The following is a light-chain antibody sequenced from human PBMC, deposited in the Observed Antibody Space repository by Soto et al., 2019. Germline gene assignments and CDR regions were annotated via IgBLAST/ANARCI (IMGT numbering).Light chain of an antibody. CDR3: QQYNDWPLT. Sequence: EIVMTQSPATLSVSRGEGATLSCRASQSVSSNLAWFQQKPGQAPRLVIYGASSRAAGIPARFSGTGSGTEFTLTISSLQSEDFALYYCQQYNDWPLTFGQGTKVDI. V-gene: IGKV3-15*01. J-gene: IGKJ1*01. CDR2: GAS. CDR1: QSVSSN.